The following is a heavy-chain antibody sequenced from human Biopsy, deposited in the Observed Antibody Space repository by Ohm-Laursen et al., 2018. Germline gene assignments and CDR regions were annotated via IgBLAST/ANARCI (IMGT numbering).Heavy chain of an antibody. D-gene: IGHD3-22*01. V-gene: IGHV4-34*01. J-gene: IGHJ6*02. CDR3: VRGVDYYDPYHYYALDV. Sequence: SDTLSLTCVVYGESFNGYYWSWIRQTPGKGLEWIGEINHSGRTNYNPSLKSRVTISVDTSKSQFSLKVRSVTAADTAVYYCVRGVDYYDPYHYYALDVWGQGTTVTVSS. CDR1: GESFNGYY. CDR2: INHSGRT.